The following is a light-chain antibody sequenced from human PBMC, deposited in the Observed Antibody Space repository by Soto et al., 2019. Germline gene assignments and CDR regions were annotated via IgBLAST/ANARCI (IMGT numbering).Light chain of an antibody. V-gene: IGKV3-20*01. Sequence: EVVLTQSPNTLSLSPGESATLSCRASRAVSSTYLVWYQQKPGLAPRLLIYGASSRAPGISDRFSGSGSGTDFTLTISRLEPEDFAVYYCHQCGNSWWTFGEGTKVEIK. CDR3: HQCGNSWWT. CDR1: RAVSSTY. J-gene: IGKJ1*01. CDR2: GAS.